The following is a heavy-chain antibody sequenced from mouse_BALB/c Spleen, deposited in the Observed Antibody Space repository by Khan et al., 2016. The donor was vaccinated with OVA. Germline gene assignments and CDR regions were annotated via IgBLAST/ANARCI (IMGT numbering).Heavy chain of an antibody. D-gene: IGHD2-3*01. V-gene: IGHV3-2*02. CDR1: GYSITSDYA. Sequence: EVELVESGPGLVKPSQSLSLTCTVTGYSITSDYAWNWIRQFPGNKLEWMGYISSSGSTNYNPALKSRISITRDTSKNQFFLQLNSVTTEDTATYYCARDGYRYDYAMDYWGQGTSVTVSS. J-gene: IGHJ4*01. CDR2: ISSSGST. CDR3: ARDGYRYDYAMDY.